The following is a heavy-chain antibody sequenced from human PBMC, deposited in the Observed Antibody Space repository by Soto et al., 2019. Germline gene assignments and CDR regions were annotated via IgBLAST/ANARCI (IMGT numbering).Heavy chain of an antibody. CDR1: GFIFSNNG. D-gene: IGHD3-10*02. V-gene: IGHV3-30*15. CDR2: MSYDGSGK. Sequence: QVQLVESGGGVVQPGRSLGLSCGGSGFIFSNNGMHWVRLAPGKGLEWVACMSYDGSGKFLADSVKGRFTISRDNSKSTLFLHMSSLRAEDTAMYYCAIVRVADSPLDHWGQGTLVTVSS. CDR3: AIVRVADSPLDH. J-gene: IGHJ4*02.